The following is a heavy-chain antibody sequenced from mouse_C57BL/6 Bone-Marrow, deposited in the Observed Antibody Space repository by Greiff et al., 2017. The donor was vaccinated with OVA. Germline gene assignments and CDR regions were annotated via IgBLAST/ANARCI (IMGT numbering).Heavy chain of an antibody. V-gene: IGHV3-6*01. J-gene: IGHJ2*01. Sequence: DVKLQESGPGLVKPSQSLSLTCSVTGYSITSGYYWNWIRQFPGNKLEWMGYISYDGSNNYNPSLKNRISITRDTSKNQFFLKLNSVTTEDTATYYCARDRLTDFDYWGQGTTLTVSS. CDR1: GYSITSGYY. CDR3: ARDRLTDFDY. D-gene: IGHD4-1*01. CDR2: ISYDGSN.